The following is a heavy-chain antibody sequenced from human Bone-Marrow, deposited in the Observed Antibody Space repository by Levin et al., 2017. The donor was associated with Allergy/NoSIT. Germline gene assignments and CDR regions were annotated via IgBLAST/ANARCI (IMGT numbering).Heavy chain of an antibody. CDR1: GYTFTDYY. Sequence: ASVKVSCKASGYTFTDYYMHWVRQAPGQGLEWMGIINPSDDSTSYAQKFQGRVTMTRDTSTSTVYMDMSSLSSEDTAVYYCARSKYCTSTRCYTYYYYAMDVWGQGTTVTVSS. CDR2: INPSDDST. V-gene: IGHV1-46*01. D-gene: IGHD2-2*02. CDR3: ARSKYCTSTRCYTYYYYAMDV. J-gene: IGHJ6*02.